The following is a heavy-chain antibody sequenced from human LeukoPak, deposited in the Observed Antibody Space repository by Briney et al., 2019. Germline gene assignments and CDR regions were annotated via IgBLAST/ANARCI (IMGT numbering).Heavy chain of an antibody. Sequence: SETLSLTCTVSGGSISGCYWSWIRQPPGKGLEWIGYISYSGSTTYTTSPKSRVTISVDTSKNQISLKLSSVTAADTALCYCARSHSSTSWFFDAWRQGTLVTVSS. CDR1: GGSISGCY. V-gene: IGHV4-59*01. CDR3: ARSHSSTSWFFDA. D-gene: IGHD6-6*01. CDR2: ISYSGST. J-gene: IGHJ4*02.